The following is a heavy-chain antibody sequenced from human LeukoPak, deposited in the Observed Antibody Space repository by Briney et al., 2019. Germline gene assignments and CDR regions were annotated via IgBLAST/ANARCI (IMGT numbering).Heavy chain of an antibody. J-gene: IGHJ4*02. CDR3: ARSRMITFGGVVPFDY. V-gene: IGHV4-59*12. CDR2: IYYSEST. Sequence: SETLSLTCTVSGGSISSYYWSWIRQPPGKGLEWIGYIYYSESTNYNPSLKSRVTISVDTSKNQFSLKLSSVTAADTAVYYCARSRMITFGGVVPFDYWGQGTLVTVSS. CDR1: GGSISSYY. D-gene: IGHD3-16*01.